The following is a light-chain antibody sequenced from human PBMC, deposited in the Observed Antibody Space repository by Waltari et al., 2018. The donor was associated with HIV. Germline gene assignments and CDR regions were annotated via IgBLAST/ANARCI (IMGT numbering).Light chain of an antibody. V-gene: IGLV2-14*01. J-gene: IGLJ3*02. CDR2: EVS. Sequence: QPALTQPASVSGSPGQSITIPCTGTSSAVGGYTYVSWYQQHPGKAPKLMIYEVSNRPSGVSNRFSGSKSGNTASLTISGLQAEDEADYYCSSYTSSSTRVFGGGTNLTVL. CDR3: SSYTSSSTRV. CDR1: SSAVGGYTY.